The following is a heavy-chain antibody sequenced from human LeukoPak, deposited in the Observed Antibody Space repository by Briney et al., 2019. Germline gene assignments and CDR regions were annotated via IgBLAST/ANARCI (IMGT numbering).Heavy chain of an antibody. CDR2: ISAYNGNT. J-gene: IGHJ4*02. V-gene: IGHV1-18*01. CDR1: GYTFTSYG. CDR3: ARDHVVVPAAMVDY. Sequence: GASVKVSCKASGYTFTSYGISWVRQAPGQGLEWMGWISAYNGNTNYAQKLQGRVTMTTGTSTSTAYMELRSLRSDDTAVYYCARDHVVVPAAMVDYWGQGTLVTVSS. D-gene: IGHD2-2*01.